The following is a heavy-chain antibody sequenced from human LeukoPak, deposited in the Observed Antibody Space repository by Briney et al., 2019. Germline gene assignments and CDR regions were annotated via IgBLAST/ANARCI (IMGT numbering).Heavy chain of an antibody. V-gene: IGHV4-31*11. D-gene: IGHD3-16*02. CDR3: ASSVILDAFDI. Sequence: PSETLSLTCAVYGGSFSGYYWSWIRQHPGKGLEWIGYIYYSGSTYYNPSLKSRVTISVDTSKNQFSLKLSSVTAADTAVYYCASSVILDAFDIWGLGTLVTVSS. J-gene: IGHJ3*02. CDR2: IYYSGST. CDR1: GGSFSGYY.